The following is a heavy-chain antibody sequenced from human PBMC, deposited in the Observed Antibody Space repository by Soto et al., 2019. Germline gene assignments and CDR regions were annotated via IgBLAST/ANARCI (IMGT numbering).Heavy chain of an antibody. Sequence: QVQLVQSGAEVKKPGASVKVSCKASGYTFTSYYMHWVRQAPGQGLEWMGIINPSGGSTSYAQKFQGRVTMTRDTSTSTVYMELSSLRSEDTAVYYCARDRRYYYDSSGYIDYWGQGTLVTVSS. CDR1: GYTFTSYY. CDR2: INPSGGST. J-gene: IGHJ4*02. V-gene: IGHV1-46*01. CDR3: ARDRRYYYDSSGYIDY. D-gene: IGHD3-22*01.